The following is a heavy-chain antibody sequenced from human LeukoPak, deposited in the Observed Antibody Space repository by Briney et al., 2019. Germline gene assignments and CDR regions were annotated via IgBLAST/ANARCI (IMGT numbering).Heavy chain of an antibody. D-gene: IGHD3-22*01. CDR3: ARDRRPWGSDSSGLY. V-gene: IGHV3-30*02. CDR1: GFTFSSYG. CDR2: IRYDGSNK. J-gene: IGHJ4*02. Sequence: GGSLRLSCAASGFTFSSYGMHWVRQAPGKGLEWVALIRYDGSNKYYADSVKGRFTISRDNSKNTLYLQMNSLRAEDTAVYYCARDRRPWGSDSSGLYWGQGTLVTVSS.